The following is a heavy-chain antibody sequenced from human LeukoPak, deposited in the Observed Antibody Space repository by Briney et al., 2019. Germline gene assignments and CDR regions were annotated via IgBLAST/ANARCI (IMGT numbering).Heavy chain of an antibody. J-gene: IGHJ5*02. D-gene: IGHD2-2*01. V-gene: IGHV4-4*07. CDR3: ARVKTSYPAAPANWFDP. Sequence: SETLSLTCTVSGGSIGSYYWSWIRQPAGKGLEWIGRIYTSGSTNYNPSLKSRVTMSVDTSKNQFSLKLSSVTAADTAVYYCARVKTSYPAAPANWFDPWGQGTLVTVSS. CDR1: GGSIGSYY. CDR2: IYTSGST.